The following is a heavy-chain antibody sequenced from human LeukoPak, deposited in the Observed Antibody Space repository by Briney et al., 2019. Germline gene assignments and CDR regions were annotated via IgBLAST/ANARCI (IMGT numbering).Heavy chain of an antibody. CDR3: ARDRGFLDY. J-gene: IGHJ4*02. CDR2: ISSSSRYI. V-gene: IGHV3-21*01. Sequence: GGCLRLSCAASGFTFSSSIMKSVRLARGRGLEWVSSISSSSRYIYYADSVKGLCTISRCDAKNSLYMQMNNLIAQDTSVYHCARDRGFLDYWSQGTLVTVSS. CDR1: GFTFSSSI. D-gene: IGHD3-3*01.